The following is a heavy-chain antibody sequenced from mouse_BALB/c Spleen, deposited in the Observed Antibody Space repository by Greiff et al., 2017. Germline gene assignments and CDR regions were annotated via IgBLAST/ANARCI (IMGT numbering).Heavy chain of an antibody. Sequence: EVQLQQSGPELVKPGASVKMSCKASGYTFTDYYMDWVKQSHGESFEWIGRVNPYNGGTSYNQKFKGKATLTVDKSSSTAYMELNSLTSEDSAVYYCARSPPFYGSSYWYFDVWGAGTTVTVSS. D-gene: IGHD1-1*01. J-gene: IGHJ1*01. CDR1: GYTFTDYY. CDR2: VNPYNGGT. V-gene: IGHV1-19*01. CDR3: ARSPPFYGSSYWYFDV.